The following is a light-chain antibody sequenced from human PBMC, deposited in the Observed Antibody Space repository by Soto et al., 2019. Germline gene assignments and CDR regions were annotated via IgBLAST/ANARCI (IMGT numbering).Light chain of an antibody. V-gene: IGKV1-39*01. CDR3: QQSYSTSVT. CDR2: AAS. Sequence: DIQMTQSPSSLSASVGDRVTVTCRASQSINSYLNWYQQKPGKATKLLIYAASSLQSGVPSRFSGSGSGTDFTLTISSLQPEDFATYYCQQSYSTSVTFGQGTKVEIK. J-gene: IGKJ1*01. CDR1: QSINSY.